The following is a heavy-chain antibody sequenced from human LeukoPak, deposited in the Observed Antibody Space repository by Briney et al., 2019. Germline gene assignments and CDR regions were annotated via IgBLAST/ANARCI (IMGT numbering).Heavy chain of an antibody. CDR1: GGSISSYY. CDR2: IYYSGST. J-gene: IGHJ4*02. Sequence: SETLSLTCTVSGGSISSYYWSWLRQPPGKGLEWIGYIYYSGSTDYNASLKSRVTISVDTSKNQFSLTLSSVTAADTAVYYCARAYCIGGSCYRYYFDYWGQGTLVTVSS. D-gene: IGHD2-15*01. V-gene: IGHV4-59*08. CDR3: ARAYCIGGSCYRYYFDY.